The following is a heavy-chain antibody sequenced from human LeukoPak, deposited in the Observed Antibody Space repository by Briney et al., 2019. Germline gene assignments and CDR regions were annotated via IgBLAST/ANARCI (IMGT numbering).Heavy chain of an antibody. J-gene: IGHJ3*02. V-gene: IGHV3-21*01. D-gene: IGHD4-11*01. CDR2: ISTSNSYI. CDR1: GFTFSSYS. Sequence: GGSLRLSCGASGFTFSSYSMNWVRQAPGKGLEWVSFISTSNSYIYYADSVKGRFTISRDNAKNSLYLQMNSLRAEDTAVYYCAREMTTPDDAFDIWGQGTMVTVSS. CDR3: AREMTTPDDAFDI.